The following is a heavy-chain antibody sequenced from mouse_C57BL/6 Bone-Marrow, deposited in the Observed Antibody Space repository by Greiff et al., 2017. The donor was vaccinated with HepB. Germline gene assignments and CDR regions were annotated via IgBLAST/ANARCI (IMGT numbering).Heavy chain of an antibody. J-gene: IGHJ3*01. CDR1: GFTFSSYG. CDR3: ATTGGTAY. V-gene: IGHV5-6*02. CDR2: ISSGGSYT. D-gene: IGHD4-1*02. Sequence: DVMLVESGGDLVKPGGSLKLSCAASGFTFSSYGMSWVRQTPDKRLEWVATISSGGSYTYYPDSVKGRFTISRDNAKNTLYLQMSSLKSEDTAMYYCATTGGTAYWGQGTLVTVSA.